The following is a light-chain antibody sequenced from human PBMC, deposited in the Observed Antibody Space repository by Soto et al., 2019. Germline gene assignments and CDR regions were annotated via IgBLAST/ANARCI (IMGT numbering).Light chain of an antibody. J-gene: IGKJ5*01. CDR3: QQRSNWPPVFT. CDR2: GAS. CDR1: ESVSSN. V-gene: IGKV3-15*01. Sequence: EIVMTQSPATLSVSPGERATLSCRASESVSSNLAWYQQKPGQPPRLLFYGASTRATDIPARFSGAGSETEFTLTISSLQSEDFAVYYCQQRSNWPPVFTFGQGTRLEIK.